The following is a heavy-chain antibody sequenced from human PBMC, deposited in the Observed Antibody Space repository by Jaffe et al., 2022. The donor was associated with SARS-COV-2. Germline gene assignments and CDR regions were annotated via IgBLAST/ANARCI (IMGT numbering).Heavy chain of an antibody. Sequence: QVQLVQSGAEVKKPGASVKVSCKASGYTFTSYAMHWVRQAPGQRLEWMGWINAGNGNTKYSQKFQGRVTITRDTSASTAYMELSSLRSEDTAVYYCARDWNSMLNLDYWGQGTLVTVSS. CDR3: ARDWNSMLNLDY. D-gene: IGHD3-3*02. CDR2: INAGNGNT. CDR1: GYTFTSYA. J-gene: IGHJ4*02. V-gene: IGHV1-3*01.